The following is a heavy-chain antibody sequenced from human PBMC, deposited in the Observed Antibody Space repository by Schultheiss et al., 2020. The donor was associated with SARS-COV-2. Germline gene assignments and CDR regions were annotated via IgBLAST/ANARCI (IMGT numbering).Heavy chain of an antibody. CDR2: IYYSGST. CDR3: ARHESGAPFDY. D-gene: IGHD4-17*01. CDR1: GGSISSYY. Sequence: SQTLSLTCTVSGGSISSYYWSWIRQPPGKGLEWIGYIYYSGSTYYNPSLKSRVTISVDTSKNQFSLKLSSVTAADTAVYYCARHESGAPFDYWGQGTLVTVSS. V-gene: IGHV4-59*08. J-gene: IGHJ4*02.